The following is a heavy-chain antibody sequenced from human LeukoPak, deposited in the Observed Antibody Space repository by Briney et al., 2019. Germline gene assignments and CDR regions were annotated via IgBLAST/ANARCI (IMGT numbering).Heavy chain of an antibody. CDR1: GFTVSSNY. D-gene: IGHD3-3*01. CDR3: AREGYDFWSGYYTGYYFDY. J-gene: IGHJ4*02. Sequence: GGSLRLSCAVSGFTVSSNYMSWIRQAPGKGLEWVSYISSSGSTIYYADSVKGRFTISRDNAKNSLYLQMNSLRAEDTAVYYCAREGYDFWSGYYTGYYFDYWGQGTLVTVSS. V-gene: IGHV3-11*01. CDR2: ISSSGSTI.